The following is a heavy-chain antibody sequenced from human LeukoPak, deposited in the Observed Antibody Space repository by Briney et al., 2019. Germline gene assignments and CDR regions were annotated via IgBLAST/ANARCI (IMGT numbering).Heavy chain of an antibody. V-gene: IGHV1-2*02. J-gene: IGHJ4*02. Sequence: GASVKLSCKASGYTFTGYYMHWVRQAPGQGLEWMGWINPNSGGTNYAQKFQGRVTMTRDTSISTAYMELSRLRSDDAAVYYCARGGLYGDYAFDYWGQGTLVTVSS. CDR1: GYTFTGYY. CDR3: ARGGLYGDYAFDY. CDR2: INPNSGGT. D-gene: IGHD4-17*01.